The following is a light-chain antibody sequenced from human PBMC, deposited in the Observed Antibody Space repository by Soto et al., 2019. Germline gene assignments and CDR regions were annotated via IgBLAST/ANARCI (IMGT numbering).Light chain of an antibody. CDR2: AAS. J-gene: IGKJ1*01. CDR3: QKYNRAPRT. V-gene: IGKV1-27*01. CDR1: QDISNY. Sequence: DIQMTQSPSSLSASIGDRVTITCRASQDISNYLAWYQQKPGKAPRVLIYAASSLQSGAPSRFRGSGSGTDFTLTISCLQPEDVATYYCQKYNRAPRTFGQGTEVEIK.